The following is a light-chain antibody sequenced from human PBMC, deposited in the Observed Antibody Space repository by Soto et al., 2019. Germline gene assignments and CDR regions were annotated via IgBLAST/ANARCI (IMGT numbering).Light chain of an antibody. V-gene: IGLV1-44*01. CDR1: SSIIGSNT. CDR2: SNN. Sequence: QSVLTQPPSASGTPGQRVTISCSGSSSIIGSNTVNWYQQLPGTAPKLLIYSNNQRPSGVPDRFSGSKSGTSASLAISGLQSEDEADHYCAAWDDSLNGRVVFGGGTKLTVL. J-gene: IGLJ2*01. CDR3: AAWDDSLNGRVV.